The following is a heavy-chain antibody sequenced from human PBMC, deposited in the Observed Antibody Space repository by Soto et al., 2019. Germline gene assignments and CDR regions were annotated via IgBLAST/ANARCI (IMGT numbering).Heavy chain of an antibody. CDR1: GFSFSSYG. Sequence: QVQLVESGGGVVQSWRSLRLSCAASGFSFSSYGMHWVRQAPGKGLEWVAVIWYDGSNKYYADSVKGRFTISRDNSKNTLYLLMNSLRAEDTAVYYCARDGSGDRHAFDSWGQGTMVTVSS. D-gene: IGHD3-10*01. CDR2: IWYDGSNK. V-gene: IGHV3-33*01. CDR3: ARDGSGDRHAFDS. J-gene: IGHJ3*02.